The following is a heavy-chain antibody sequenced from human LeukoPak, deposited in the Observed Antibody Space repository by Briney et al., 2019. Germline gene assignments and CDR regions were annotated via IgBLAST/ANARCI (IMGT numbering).Heavy chain of an antibody. Sequence: PSETLFLTCAVYGGSFSGYYWSWIRQPPGKGLEWIGEINHSGSTNYNPSLKSRVTISVDTSKNQFSLKLSSVTAAVTAVYYCARESLIYDYVWGSYRYIFDYWGQGTLVTVSS. J-gene: IGHJ4*02. D-gene: IGHD3-16*02. CDR3: ARESLIYDYVWGSYRYIFDY. V-gene: IGHV4-34*01. CDR2: INHSGST. CDR1: GGSFSGYY.